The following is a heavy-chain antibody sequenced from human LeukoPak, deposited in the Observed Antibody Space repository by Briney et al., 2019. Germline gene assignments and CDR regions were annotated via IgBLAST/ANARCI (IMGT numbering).Heavy chain of an antibody. Sequence: SGESLRLSCAASGFTFDDYAMHWVRQAPGKGLEWVSGISWNSGSIGYADSVKGRFTISRDNAKNSLYLQMNSLRAEDTALYYCAKMAVAGPGVDYRGQGTLVTVSS. CDR3: AKMAVAGPGVDY. CDR2: ISWNSGSI. V-gene: IGHV3-9*01. J-gene: IGHJ4*02. CDR1: GFTFDDYA. D-gene: IGHD6-19*01.